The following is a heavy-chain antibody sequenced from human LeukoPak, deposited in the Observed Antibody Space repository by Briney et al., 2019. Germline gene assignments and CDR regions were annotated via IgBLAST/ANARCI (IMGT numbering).Heavy chain of an antibody. CDR2: ISYDGSNK. V-gene: IGHV3-30*04. D-gene: IGHD4-17*01. CDR3: ARDRVTTPQGLVY. CDR1: GFTFSSYA. J-gene: IGHJ4*02. Sequence: GGSLRLSCAASGFTFSSYAMHWVRQAPGKGLEWVAVISYDGSNKYYADSVKGRFTISRDNSKNTLYLQMNSLRAEDTAVYYCARDRVTTPQGLVYWGQGTLVTVSS.